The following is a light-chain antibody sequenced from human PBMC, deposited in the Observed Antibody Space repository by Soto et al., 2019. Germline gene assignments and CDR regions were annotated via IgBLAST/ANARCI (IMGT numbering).Light chain of an antibody. CDR2: TAS. Sequence: DIQMTQSPSSLSASMGDRFTIACRASQNIDSFLNWYQKKPGKAPQLLIHTASTLQSGVPYRFSGSGSGTEFTLTISSLQPEDFATYYCQQLNSYPLTFGGGTKVDI. CDR3: QQLNSYPLT. CDR1: QNIDSF. J-gene: IGKJ4*01. V-gene: IGKV1-9*01.